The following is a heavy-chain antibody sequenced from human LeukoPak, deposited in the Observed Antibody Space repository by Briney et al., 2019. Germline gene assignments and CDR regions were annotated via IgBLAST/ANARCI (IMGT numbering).Heavy chain of an antibody. V-gene: IGHV4-31*03. D-gene: IGHD3-10*01. CDR1: GGSISSGGYY. CDR2: IYYSGST. Sequence: SETLSLTCTVSGGSISSGGYYWSWIRQHPGKGLEWIGYIYYSGSTYYNPSLKSRVTISVDTSKNQFSLKLSSVTAADTAVYYCARVHEGSGSYYNMYYFDYWGQGTLVTVSS. J-gene: IGHJ4*02. CDR3: ARVHEGSGSYYNMYYFDY.